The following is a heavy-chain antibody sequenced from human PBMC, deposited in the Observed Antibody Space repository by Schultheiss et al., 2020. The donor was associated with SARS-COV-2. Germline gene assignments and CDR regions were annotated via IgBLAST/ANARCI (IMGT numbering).Heavy chain of an antibody. V-gene: IGHV3-30*01. CDR1: GFTFSSYA. D-gene: IGHD6-19*01. CDR3: AKLGPTEGRWGSSDWGDAFNI. Sequence: GGSLRLSCAASGFTFSSYAMHWVRQAPGKELEWVAVISYDGSNKYYADSVKGRFTISRDNSKNTLYLQMNSLRAEDTAVYYCAKLGPTEGRWGSSDWGDAFNIWGQGTMVTVSS. J-gene: IGHJ3*02. CDR2: ISYDGSNK.